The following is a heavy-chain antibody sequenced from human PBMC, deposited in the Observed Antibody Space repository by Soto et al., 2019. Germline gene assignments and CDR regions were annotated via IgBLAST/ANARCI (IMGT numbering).Heavy chain of an antibody. V-gene: IGHV3-13*05. CDR1: GFPFSSYD. CDR2: IGTAGDP. CDR3: ARSRGGWSNFDY. J-gene: IGHJ4*02. Sequence: EVQLVESGGGLVQPGGSLRLSCAASGFPFSSYDMHWVRQATGKGLEWVSAIGTAGDPYYPGSVKGRFTISRENAKNSLYLQMNSLRAGDTAVYYCARSRGGWSNFDYWGQGTLVTVSS. D-gene: IGHD6-19*01.